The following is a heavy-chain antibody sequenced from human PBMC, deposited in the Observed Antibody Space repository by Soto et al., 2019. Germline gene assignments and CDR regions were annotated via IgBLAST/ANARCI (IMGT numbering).Heavy chain of an antibody. CDR2: INAGNGNT. CDR1: GYTISSQA. V-gene: IGHV1-3*01. CDR3: ARSIVVVTALDY. J-gene: IGHJ4*02. D-gene: IGHD2-21*02. Sequence: KAYWNAVGYTISSQAMHWLRQTPGQRLEWMGWINAGNGNTKYSQKFQGRVTITRDTSASTAYMELSSLRSEDTAVYYCARSIVVVTALDYWGQGTLVTVSS.